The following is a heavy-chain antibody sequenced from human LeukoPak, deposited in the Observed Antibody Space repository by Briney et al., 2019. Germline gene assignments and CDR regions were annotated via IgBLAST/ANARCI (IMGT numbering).Heavy chain of an antibody. CDR2: ISSSSSSI. J-gene: IGHJ4*02. D-gene: IGHD6-13*01. Sequence: GGSLRLSCAASGFIFSTYSINWVRQAPGKGLEWVSHISSSSSSIYYADSVKGRFSISRDNAKNSLYLQMNSLRDEDTAVYYCARSGYGSRWYFFDHWGQGALVTVSS. CDR1: GFIFSTYS. V-gene: IGHV3-48*02. CDR3: ARSGYGSRWYFFDH.